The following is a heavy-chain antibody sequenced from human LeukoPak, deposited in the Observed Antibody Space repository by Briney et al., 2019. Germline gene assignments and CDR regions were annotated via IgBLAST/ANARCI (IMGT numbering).Heavy chain of an antibody. J-gene: IGHJ4*02. D-gene: IGHD1-26*01. CDR2: IFYTGST. CDR1: KGSISSYY. CDR3: AREIGYGRPFDY. V-gene: IGHV4-59*01. Sequence: SETLSLTCTVSKGSISSYYWNWIRQPPGRGLEWIGYIFYTGSTNYNPSLKSRATISVDPSKKQISLKLRSVTAADTAVYYCAREIGYGRPFDYWGQGTLVTVSS.